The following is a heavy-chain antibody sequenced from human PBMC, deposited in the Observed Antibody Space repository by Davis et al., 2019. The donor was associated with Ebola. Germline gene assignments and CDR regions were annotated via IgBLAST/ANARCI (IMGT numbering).Heavy chain of an antibody. CDR1: GGTFSSYA. V-gene: IGHV1-69*13. CDR2: IIPIFGTA. D-gene: IGHD2-21*01. J-gene: IGHJ5*02. Sequence: SVKVSCKASGGTFSSYAISWVRQAPGQGLEWMGGIIPIFGTANYAQKFQGRVTITADESTSTAYMELSSLRSEDTAVYYCARVTRIPSPWFDPWGQGTLVTVSS. CDR3: ARVTRIPSPWFDP.